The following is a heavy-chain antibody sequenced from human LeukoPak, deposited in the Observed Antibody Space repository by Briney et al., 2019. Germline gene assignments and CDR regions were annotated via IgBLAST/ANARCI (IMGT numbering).Heavy chain of an antibody. J-gene: IGHJ4*02. V-gene: IGHV1-46*01. Sequence: ASEKVSCKASGYTFTSYYMHWVRQAPGQGLEWMGIINPSGGSTSYAQKFQGRVTMTRDTSTSTVYMELSSLRSEDTAVYYCAILTTDENEDFDYWGQGTLVTVSS. CDR3: AILTTDENEDFDY. D-gene: IGHD4-17*01. CDR1: GYTFTSYY. CDR2: INPSGGST.